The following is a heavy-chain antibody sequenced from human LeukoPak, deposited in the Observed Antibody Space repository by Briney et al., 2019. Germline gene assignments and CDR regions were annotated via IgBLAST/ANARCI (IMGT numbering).Heavy chain of an antibody. J-gene: IGHJ4*02. D-gene: IGHD3-3*01. V-gene: IGHV3-30*02. Sequence: GGSLRLSCAASGFTVSSNYMSWVRQAPGKGLEWVAFIRYDGSNKYYADSVKGRFTISRDNSKNTLYLQMNSLRAEDTAVYYCARPSYYDFWSGYYFYPILYWGQGTLVTVSS. CDR3: ARPSYYDFWSGYYFYPILY. CDR1: GFTVSSNY. CDR2: IRYDGSNK.